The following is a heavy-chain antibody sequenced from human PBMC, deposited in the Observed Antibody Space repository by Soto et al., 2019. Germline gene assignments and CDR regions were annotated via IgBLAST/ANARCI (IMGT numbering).Heavy chain of an antibody. CDR2: IWYDGSNK. V-gene: IGHV3-33*01. CDR3: AREGTRWFGELLYPWFDP. CDR1: GFTFSSYG. J-gene: IGHJ5*02. D-gene: IGHD3-10*01. Sequence: QVQLVESGGGVVQPGRSLRLSCAASGFTFSSYGMHWVRQAPGKGLEWVAVIWYDGSNKYYADSVKGRFTISRDNSKNTLYLQMNSLRAEDTAVYYCAREGTRWFGELLYPWFDPWGQGTLVTVSS.